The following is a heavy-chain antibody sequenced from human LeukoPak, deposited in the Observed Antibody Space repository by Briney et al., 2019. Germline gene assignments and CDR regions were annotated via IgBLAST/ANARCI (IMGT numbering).Heavy chain of an antibody. V-gene: IGHV3-30*03. D-gene: IGHD2-15*01. CDR2: ISYDGSNK. CDR3: ASDIVVVVAATDY. CDR1: GFTFSSYG. Sequence: PGGSLRLSCAASGFTFSSYGMPWVRQAPGKGLEWVAVISYDGSNKYYADSVKGRFTISRDNSKNTLYLQMNSLRAEDTAVYYCASDIVVVVAATDYWGQGTLVTVSS. J-gene: IGHJ4*02.